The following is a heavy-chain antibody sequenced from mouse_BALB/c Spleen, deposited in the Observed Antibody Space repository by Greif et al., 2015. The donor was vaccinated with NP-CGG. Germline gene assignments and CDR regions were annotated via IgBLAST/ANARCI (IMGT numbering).Heavy chain of an antibody. D-gene: IGHD2-1*01. J-gene: IGHJ4*01. CDR1: GFDFSRYW. CDR3: ARPWGYGNYPYAMDY. CDR2: INPDSSTI. Sequence: EVKLMESGGGLVQPGGSLKLSCAASGFDFSRYWMSWVRQAPGKGLEWIGEINPDSSTINYTPSLKDKFIISRDNAKNTLYLQMSKVRSEDTALYYCARPWGYGNYPYAMDYWGQGTSVTVSS. V-gene: IGHV4-1*02.